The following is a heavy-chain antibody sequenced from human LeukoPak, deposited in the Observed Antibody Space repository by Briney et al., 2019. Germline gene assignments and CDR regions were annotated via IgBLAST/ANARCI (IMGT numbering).Heavy chain of an antibody. D-gene: IGHD2-21*01. J-gene: IGHJ2*01. CDR3: ARVDGGESDWNFDL. CDR2: IIPIFGTP. CDR1: GGTFSS. Sequence: SVKVSCKASGGTFSSSWVRQAPGQGLEWMGGIIPIFGTPNYTQKFQGRVTISTDESTDTVYMELSSLRFDDTAVYYCARVDGGESDWNFDLWGRGTLVTVSS. V-gene: IGHV1-69*05.